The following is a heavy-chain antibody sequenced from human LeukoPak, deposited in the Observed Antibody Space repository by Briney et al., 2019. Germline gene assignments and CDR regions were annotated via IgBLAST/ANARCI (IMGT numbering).Heavy chain of an antibody. Sequence: SQTLSLTCAISGDSVSSNSAAWKWIRQSPSRGLEWLGRTYYRSKWYNDYAVSVKSRITINPDTSKNQFSLQLNSVTPEDTAVYYCAREIAVAGPTYFDYWGQGTLVTVSS. CDR1: GDSVSSNSAA. CDR2: TYYRSKWYN. D-gene: IGHD6-19*01. J-gene: IGHJ4*02. V-gene: IGHV6-1*01. CDR3: AREIAVAGPTYFDY.